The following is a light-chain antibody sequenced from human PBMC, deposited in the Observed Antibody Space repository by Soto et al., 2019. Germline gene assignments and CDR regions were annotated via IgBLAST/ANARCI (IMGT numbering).Light chain of an antibody. J-gene: IGLJ7*01. V-gene: IGLV2-8*01. CDR1: SSDVGGYNF. Sequence: QSALTQPPSASGSPGQSVTISCTGTSSDVGGYNFVSWYQQHPGKVPKTMIYEVSKRPSGVPDRFSGSKSGNTASLTVSGIQAEDEADYYCSSFGGGNKVLFGGGTQLTVL. CDR2: EVS. CDR3: SSFGGGNKVL.